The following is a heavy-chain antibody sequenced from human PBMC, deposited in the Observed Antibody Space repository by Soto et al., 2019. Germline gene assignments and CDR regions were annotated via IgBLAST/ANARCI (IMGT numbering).Heavy chain of an antibody. CDR3: AYRPFVLGSCWNFEF. D-gene: IGHD6-19*01. J-gene: IGHJ4*02. CDR2: IHWDDEK. V-gene: IGHV2-5*02. CDR1: GFSLNTRGVG. Sequence: QITLKESGPTLVIPTQTLTLTCTFSGFSLNTRGVGVGWIRQPPGKALEWVALIHWDDEKRYRPTLRNTLTITKDTSKNQVVLIMTNMDHVDTATYCCAYRPFVLGSCWNFEFWGQGILVTVSS.